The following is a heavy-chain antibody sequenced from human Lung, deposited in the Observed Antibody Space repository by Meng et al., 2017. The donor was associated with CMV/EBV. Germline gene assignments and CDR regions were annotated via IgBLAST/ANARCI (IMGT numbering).Heavy chain of an antibody. Sequence: ASXXVSXKASGYTFNSYGISWVRQAPGQGLEWVGWISAYNGNTNFAEQFKGRVTMTTDTSTTTAYLELRSLRSDDTAVYYCARAGYSDAPAPVEWGQGT. CDR1: GYTFNSYG. J-gene: IGHJ4*02. D-gene: IGHD5-18*01. V-gene: IGHV1-18*01. CDR2: ISAYNGNT. CDR3: ARAGYSDAPAPVE.